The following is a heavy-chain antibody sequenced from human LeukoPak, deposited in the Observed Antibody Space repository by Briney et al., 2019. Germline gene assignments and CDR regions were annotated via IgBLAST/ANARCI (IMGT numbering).Heavy chain of an antibody. CDR2: IHYSGST. J-gene: IGHJ5*02. D-gene: IGHD2-2*01. CDR3: ARPAPEYCSVTSCWGT. V-gene: IGHV4-39*01. CDR1: GGAVSTTSHY. Sequence: SETLSLTCTVSGGAVSTTSHYWGWMRQAPGKGPEWIGSIHYSGSTSYKSSLKSRVTLSVDTSKNQFSLKLRSVTAADTAVYYCARPAPEYCSVTSCWGTWGQGTLVTVAS.